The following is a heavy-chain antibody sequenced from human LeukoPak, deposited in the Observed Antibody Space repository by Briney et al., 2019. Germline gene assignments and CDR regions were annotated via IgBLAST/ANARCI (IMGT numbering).Heavy chain of an antibody. CDR1: GFTFSSYW. J-gene: IGHJ4*02. CDR2: LNNDGSSI. CDR3: ARHIRGYSYKSHFDY. Sequence: GGSLRLSCAASGFTFSSYWMHWVRQAPGKGLVWVSCLNNDGSSIRYADSVRGRFTISRDNAKNTLYLQMNSLRAEDTAVYYCARHIRGYSYKSHFDYWGQGTLVTVSS. D-gene: IGHD5-18*01. V-gene: IGHV3-74*01.